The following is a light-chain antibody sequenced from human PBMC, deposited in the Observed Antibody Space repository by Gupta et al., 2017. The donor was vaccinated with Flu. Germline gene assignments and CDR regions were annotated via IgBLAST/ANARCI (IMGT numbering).Light chain of an antibody. J-gene: IGLJ3*02. Sequence: VTMSCTVSSSNLGAGNDVQWYQQLPVTAPKLLIYGNNYRPSGVPDRFSGSKSVTSASLTITGLQADDEADYYCQSYDRSLSGSLFGGGTKVTVL. V-gene: IGLV1-40*01. CDR3: QSYDRSLSGSL. CDR2: GNN. CDR1: SSNLGAGND.